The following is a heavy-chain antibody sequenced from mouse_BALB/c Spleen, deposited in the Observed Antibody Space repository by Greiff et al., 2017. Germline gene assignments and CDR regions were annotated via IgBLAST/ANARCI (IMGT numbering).Heavy chain of an antibody. CDR3: ARVGYSSWFAY. J-gene: IGHJ3*01. V-gene: IGHV5-17*02. CDR1: GFTFSSFG. CDR2: ISSGSSTI. D-gene: IGHD2-3*01. Sequence: EVKVVESGGGLVQPGGSRKLSCAASGFTFSSFGMHWVRQAPEKGLEWVAYISSGSSTIYYADTVKGRFTISRDNPKNTLFLQMTSLRSEDTAMYYCARVGYSSWFAYWGQGTLVTGSA.